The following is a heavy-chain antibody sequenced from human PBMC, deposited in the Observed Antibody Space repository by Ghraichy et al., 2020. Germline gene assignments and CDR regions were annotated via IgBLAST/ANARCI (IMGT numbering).Heavy chain of an antibody. D-gene: IGHD6-6*01. CDR1: GFTFSSYA. V-gene: IGHV3-23*01. CDR3: AKGVIAARPFDY. Sequence: GESLNISCAASGFTFSSYAMSWVRQAPGKGLEWVSAISGSGGSTYYADSVKGRFTISRDNSKNTLYLQMNSLRAEDTAVYYCAKGVIAARPFDYWGQGTLVTVSS. CDR2: ISGSGGST. J-gene: IGHJ4*02.